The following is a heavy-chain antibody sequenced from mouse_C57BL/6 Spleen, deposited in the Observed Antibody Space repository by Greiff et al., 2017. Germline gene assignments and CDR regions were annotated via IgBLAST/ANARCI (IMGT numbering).Heavy chain of an antibody. J-gene: IGHJ2*01. CDR3: ASHYYDYDYFDY. CDR2: IRNKANGYTT. CDR1: GFTFTDYY. D-gene: IGHD2-4*01. V-gene: IGHV7-3*01. Sequence: EVQRVESGGGLVQPGGSLSLSCAASGFTFTDYYMSWVRQPPGKALEWLGFIRNKANGYTTEYSASVKGRFTISRDNSQSILYLQMNALRAEDSATYYCASHYYDYDYFDYWGQGTTLTVSS.